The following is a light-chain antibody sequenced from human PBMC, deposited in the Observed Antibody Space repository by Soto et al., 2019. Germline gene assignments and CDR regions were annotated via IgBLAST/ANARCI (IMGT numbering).Light chain of an antibody. CDR2: GAS. V-gene: IGKV3-20*01. J-gene: IGKJ4*01. CDR1: QSVSSTY. CDR3: QHYGSLVLT. Sequence: EIVLTQSPGTLSLSPGERATLSCRASQSVSSTYLAWYQQKPGQAPRLLIYGASSRATGIPDRFSGSGSGTDFTLTISRLEAEDVAVYYCQHYGSLVLTFGGGTKVEIK.